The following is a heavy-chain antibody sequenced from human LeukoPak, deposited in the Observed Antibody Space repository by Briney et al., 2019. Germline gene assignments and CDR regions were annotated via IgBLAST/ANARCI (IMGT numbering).Heavy chain of an antibody. CDR3: ARKGDCSGGSCSHFDY. J-gene: IGHJ4*02. CDR1: GGTFSSYA. CDR2: IIPIFGTA. Sequence: SVKVSCKASGGTFSSYAISWVRQAPGQGLEWMGGIIPIFGTANYAQKFQGRVTTTADESTSTAYMELSSLRSEDTAVYYCARKGDCSGGSCSHFDYWGQGTLVTVSS. D-gene: IGHD2-15*01. V-gene: IGHV1-69*13.